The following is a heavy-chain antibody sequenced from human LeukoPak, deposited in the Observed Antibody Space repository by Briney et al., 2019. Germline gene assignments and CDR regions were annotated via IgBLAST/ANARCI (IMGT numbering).Heavy chain of an antibody. CDR1: GFTFSTYR. D-gene: IGHD4-11*01. CDR2: IKQDGSEK. Sequence: GGSLRLSCAASGFTFSTYRMSWVRQAPGKGLEWVANIKQDGSEKHYVDSVKGRFTISRDNAKNSLYLQMSSLRAEDAAVYYCTRVEETATTAAIIRKYSYYYYYMDVWGKGNTVTVSS. CDR3: TRVEETATTAAIIRKYSYYYYYMDV. J-gene: IGHJ6*03. V-gene: IGHV3-7*01.